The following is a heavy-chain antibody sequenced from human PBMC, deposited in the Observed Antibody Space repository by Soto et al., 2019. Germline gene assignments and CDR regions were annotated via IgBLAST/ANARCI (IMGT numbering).Heavy chain of an antibody. CDR1: GASIKSDSW. D-gene: IGHD2-15*01. V-gene: IGHV4-4*02. J-gene: IGHJ4*02. CDR3: ARADSVVVAKGLDL. CDR2: IYHNGRA. Sequence: SETLSLTCDVSGASIKSDSWWTWVRQSQGKGLEGIGEIYHNGRAFDNPSLKGRVTISIDKSNNQFSLNLTSVTAADTAVYYCARADSVVVAKGLDLWGQGTLVTVSS.